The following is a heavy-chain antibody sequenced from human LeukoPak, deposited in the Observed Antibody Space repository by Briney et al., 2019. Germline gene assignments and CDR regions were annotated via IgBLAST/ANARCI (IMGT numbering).Heavy chain of an antibody. CDR3: ARFSPARAFDY. J-gene: IGHJ4*02. Sequence: PSETLSLTCTVSGGSISSCSYYWGWIRQPPGKGLEWIGSIYYSGSTYYNPSLKSRVTISVDTSKNQFSLKLSSVTAADTAVYYCARFSPARAFDYWGQGTLVTVSS. D-gene: IGHD2/OR15-2a*01. CDR1: GGSISSCSYY. CDR2: IYYSGST. V-gene: IGHV4-39*01.